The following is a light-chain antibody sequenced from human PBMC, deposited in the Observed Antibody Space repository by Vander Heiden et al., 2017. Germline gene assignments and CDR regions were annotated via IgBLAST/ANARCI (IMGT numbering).Light chain of an antibody. CDR2: GIS. V-gene: IGKV3-15*01. CDR1: QSVGSN. Sequence: MVLTQSPATLSVSPGERATLSCRASQSVGSNYLAWYQQKPGQAPRLLIYGISTRATGIPARFSRSGSGTDFTLTISGLQSEDFAVYYCQQDSSWPITFGQGTRLEIK. CDR3: QQDSSWPIT. J-gene: IGKJ5*01.